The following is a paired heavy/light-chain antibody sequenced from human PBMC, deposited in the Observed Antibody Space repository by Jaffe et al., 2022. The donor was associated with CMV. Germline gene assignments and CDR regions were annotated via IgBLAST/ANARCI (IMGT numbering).Heavy chain of an antibody. CDR2: ISSSSSDI. CDR1: GFTFRTYR. CDR3: ARKKTSILLFSDAFDV. V-gene: IGHV3-21*01. D-gene: IGHD2-21*02. Sequence: EVQLVESGGGLVKPGGSLRLSCAASGFTFRTYRMNWVRQAPGKGLEWVSSISSSSSDIYYADSVRGRFTISRDNAQKSLYLQMNSLRAEDTAVYYCARKKTSILLFSDAFDVWGQGTVVTVSS. J-gene: IGHJ3*01.
Light chain of an antibody. CDR1: QDISNA. Sequence: AIQLTQSPSSLSASVGDRVSITCRASQDISNALAWYQQKPGKPPKMMIYGSSSLESGVPSRFSGSKSGTDFILTISSLQPEDFATYYCQQFNDYPLTFGQGTRLEIK. V-gene: IGKV1D-13*01. J-gene: IGKJ5*01. CDR2: GSS. CDR3: QQFNDYPLT.